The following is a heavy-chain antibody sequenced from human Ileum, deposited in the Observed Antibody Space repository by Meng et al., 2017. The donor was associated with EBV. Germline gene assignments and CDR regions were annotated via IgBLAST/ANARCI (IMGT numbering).Heavy chain of an antibody. CDR1: GDSVSSDKAA. CDR3: VRSRIATLDL. CDR2: TYRRSKWYN. V-gene: IGHV6-1*01. J-gene: IGHJ5*02. Sequence: QLNLQESGPGLVQPSQSLSLPCVISGDSVSSDKAAWNWIRQSPSRGLEWLGRTYRRSKWYNDYGLSVRGRINISPDTSKNQLSLQLNFVTAEDTGIYYCVRSRIATLDLWGQGTLVTVSS.